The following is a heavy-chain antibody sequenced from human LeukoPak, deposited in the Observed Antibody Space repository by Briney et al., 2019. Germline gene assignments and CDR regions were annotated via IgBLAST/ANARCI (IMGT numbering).Heavy chain of an antibody. CDR3: AKGGRDIVVVPATMARYYFYYMDV. CDR2: ISGNGEII. D-gene: IGHD2-2*01. J-gene: IGHJ6*03. V-gene: IGHV3-23*01. CDR1: GFTFNTYA. Sequence: PGGSLRLSCAASGFTFNTYAMSWVRQAPGKGLEWVSAISGNGEIINYADSVKGRFTISRDNSKNTLYLLMSSLRAEDTAVYYCAKGGRDIVVVPATMARYYFYYMDVWGKATTVTVSS.